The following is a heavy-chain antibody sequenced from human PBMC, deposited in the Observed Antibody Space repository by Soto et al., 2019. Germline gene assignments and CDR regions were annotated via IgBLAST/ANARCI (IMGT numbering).Heavy chain of an antibody. CDR2: MFYSGAT. Sequence: SETLSLTCTVSGGSISDISYCWGWIRQPPGKGLQWIGCMFYSGATYYNPSLKNRVTLSVDTSNNEFSVRLVSVTAPDTAVYYCARHKSGSDWLDPWGQGTLVSVSS. V-gene: IGHV4-39*01. CDR3: ARHKSGSDWLDP. J-gene: IGHJ5*02. D-gene: IGHD2-15*01. CDR1: GGSISDISYC.